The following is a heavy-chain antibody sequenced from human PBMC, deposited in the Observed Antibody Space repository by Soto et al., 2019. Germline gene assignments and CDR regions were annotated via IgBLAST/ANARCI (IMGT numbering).Heavy chain of an antibody. J-gene: IGHJ6*02. D-gene: IGHD6-19*01. CDR3: ARDDSGTVAGTFYYYGMDV. Sequence: SETLSLTCTVSGGSISSGDYYWSWIRQPPGKGLEWIGYIYYSGSTYYNPSLKSRVTISVDTSKNQFSLKLSSVTAADTAVYYCARDDSGTVAGTFYYYGMDVWGQGTTVTVSS. V-gene: IGHV4-30-4*01. CDR2: IYYSGST. CDR1: GGSISSGDYY.